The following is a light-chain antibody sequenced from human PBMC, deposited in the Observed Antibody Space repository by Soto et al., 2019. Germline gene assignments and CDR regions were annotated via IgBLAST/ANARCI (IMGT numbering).Light chain of an antibody. V-gene: IGLV2-14*01. Sequence: QSALTQPASVSGSPGQSITISCTGDRSDVGNNYVSWYQQHPGKAPKLIIYEVSDRPSGVSNRFSGSKSGNTASLAISGLQAEDEADYYCLSYTTTTVIFGGGTKVTVL. J-gene: IGLJ2*01. CDR2: EVS. CDR1: RSDVGNNY. CDR3: LSYTTTTVI.